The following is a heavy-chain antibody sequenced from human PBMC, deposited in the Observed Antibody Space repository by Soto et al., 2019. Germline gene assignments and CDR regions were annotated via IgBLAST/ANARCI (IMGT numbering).Heavy chain of an antibody. Sequence: QVQLVQSGAEVKKPGSSVEVSCKASGDTFSTHAITWVRQAPGQGLEWMGGIIPILGTPNYAQKFQGRVTIIADKSTSTAYMELSSVRSDDTAVYYGARVGDYGMDVWGQGTTITVSS. CDR2: IIPILGTP. CDR3: ARVGDYGMDV. V-gene: IGHV1-69*06. CDR1: GDTFSTHA. J-gene: IGHJ6*02. D-gene: IGHD3-10*01.